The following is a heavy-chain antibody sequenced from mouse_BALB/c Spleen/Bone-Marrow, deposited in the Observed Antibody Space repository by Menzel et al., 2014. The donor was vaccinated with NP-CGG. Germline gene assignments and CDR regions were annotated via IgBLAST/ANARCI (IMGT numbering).Heavy chain of an antibody. D-gene: IGHD1-1*02. Sequence: QVQLKHSGPGLVAPSQSLSITCTVSGFSLTSYGVHWVRQPPGKGLEWLGVIWAGGSTNYNSALMSRLSISKDNSKSQVFVKMNSLQTDDTAMYYCARDGVYGSHYYAMDYWGQGTSVTVSS. CDR1: GFSLTSYG. J-gene: IGHJ4*01. CDR3: ARDGVYGSHYYAMDY. CDR2: IWAGGST. V-gene: IGHV2-9*02.